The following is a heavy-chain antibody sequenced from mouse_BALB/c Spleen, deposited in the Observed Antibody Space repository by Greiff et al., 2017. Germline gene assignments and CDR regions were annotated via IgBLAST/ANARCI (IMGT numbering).Heavy chain of an antibody. D-gene: IGHD3-1*01. CDR1: GYTFTSYW. J-gene: IGHJ3*01. V-gene: IGHV1-7*01. Sequence: QVQLQQSGAELAKPGASVKTSCKASGYTFTSYWMHWVKQRPGQGLEWIGYINPSTGYTEYNQKFKDKATLTADKSSSTAYMQLSSLTSEDSAVYYCARSGRGWFAYWGQGTLVTVSA. CDR2: INPSTGYT. CDR3: ARSGRGWFAY.